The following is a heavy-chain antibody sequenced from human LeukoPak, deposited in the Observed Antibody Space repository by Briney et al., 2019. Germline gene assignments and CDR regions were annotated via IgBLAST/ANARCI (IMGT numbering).Heavy chain of an antibody. CDR1: GGSFSGYY. D-gene: IGHD3-10*01. CDR3: ARGTRMARGVITKIFDY. CDR2: INHSGST. Sequence: PSETLSLTCAVYGGSFSGYYWSWIRQPPGKGLEWIGEINHSGSTNYNPSLKSRVTISVDTSKNQFSLKLSSVTAADTAVYYCARGTRMARGVITKIFDYWGQGTLVTVSS. V-gene: IGHV4-34*01. J-gene: IGHJ4*02.